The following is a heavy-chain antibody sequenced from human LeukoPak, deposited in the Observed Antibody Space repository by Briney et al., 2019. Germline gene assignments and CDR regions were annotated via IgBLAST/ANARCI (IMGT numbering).Heavy chain of an antibody. CDR3: ARDLWLASCCMNLDY. CDR2: INTNTGNP. Sequence: GASVKVSCKASGYIFTSYAMNWVRQAPGQGLEWMGWINTNTGNPTYAPGFTGRFVFSLDTSVSTAYLQINSLKAEDTAVYYCARDLWLASCCMNLDYWGQGTLVTVSS. V-gene: IGHV7-4-1*02. J-gene: IGHJ4*02. CDR1: GYIFTSYA. D-gene: IGHD2-2*01.